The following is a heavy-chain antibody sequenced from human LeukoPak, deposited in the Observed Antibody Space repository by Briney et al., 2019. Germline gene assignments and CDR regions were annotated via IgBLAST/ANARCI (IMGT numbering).Heavy chain of an antibody. V-gene: IGHV4-39*01. J-gene: IGHJ4*02. CDR3: ARHADSGFGELAFDY. CDR2: IYYSRST. Sequence: PSETLSLTCTVSGGSISSSNYYWGWIRQPPGKGLEWIGSIYYSRSTYYHPTLKRRFTISVDTTKNQFSLKLTSVTAADTAVYYCARHADSGFGELAFDYWGQGTLVTVSS. D-gene: IGHD3-10*01. CDR1: GGSISSSNYY.